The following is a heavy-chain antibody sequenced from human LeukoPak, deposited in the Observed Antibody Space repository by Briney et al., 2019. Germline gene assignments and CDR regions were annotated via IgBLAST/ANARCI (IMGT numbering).Heavy chain of an antibody. V-gene: IGHV1-8*03. CDR3: ARTTVFGVVTTYDAFDI. Sequence: ASVKVSCKASRYTLTIYDINWVRQATGQGLECMGRMNPNSGNTGYAQRFQGRVTITRNTCISTAYMKLSSLRSEDTAVYYCARTTVFGVVTTYDAFDIWGQGTMVTVSS. J-gene: IGHJ3*02. D-gene: IGHD3-3*01. CDR1: RYTLTIYD. CDR2: MNPNSGNT.